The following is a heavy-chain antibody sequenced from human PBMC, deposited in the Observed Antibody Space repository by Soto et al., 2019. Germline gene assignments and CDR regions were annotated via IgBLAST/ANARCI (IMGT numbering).Heavy chain of an antibody. Sequence: QVQLQESGPGLVKPSQTLSLTCTVSGGSISSGGYYWSWIRQHPGKGLELIGYIYYSGSTYYNPSLTSRVSISLDTSQNQFSLRLNSVTAADTAVYYCARLWVYGGNSRFDYWGQGTLVIDSS. CDR2: IYYSGST. CDR1: GGSISSGGYY. CDR3: ARLWVYGGNSRFDY. D-gene: IGHD3-16*01. J-gene: IGHJ4*02. V-gene: IGHV4-31*03.